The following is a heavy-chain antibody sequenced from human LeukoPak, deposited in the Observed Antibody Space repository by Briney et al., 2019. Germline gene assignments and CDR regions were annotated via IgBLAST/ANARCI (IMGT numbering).Heavy chain of an antibody. CDR1: GYTFTSYG. V-gene: IGHV1-2*02. Sequence: ASVKVSCKASGYTFTSYGISWVRQAPGQGLEWMGWINPNSGGTSYAQKFQGRVTMTRDTSISTAYMELSRLRSDDTAVYYCARVDGYCSGGSCYSSDYWGQGTLVTVSS. D-gene: IGHD2-15*01. J-gene: IGHJ4*02. CDR2: INPNSGGT. CDR3: ARVDGYCSGGSCYSSDY.